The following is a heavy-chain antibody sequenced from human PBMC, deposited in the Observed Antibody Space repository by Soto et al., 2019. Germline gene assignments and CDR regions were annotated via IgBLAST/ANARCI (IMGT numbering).Heavy chain of an antibody. J-gene: IGHJ6*02. CDR3: ARWAVIAALTLYGMDV. CDR2: IIPIFGTA. D-gene: IGHD6-6*01. V-gene: IGHV1-69*06. CDR1: GGTFSSYA. Sequence: AASVKVSCKASGGTFSSYAISWVRQAPGQGLEWMGGIIPIFGTANYAQKFQGRVTITADKSTSTAYMELSSLRSEDTAVYYCARWAVIAALTLYGMDVWGQGTTVTVSS.